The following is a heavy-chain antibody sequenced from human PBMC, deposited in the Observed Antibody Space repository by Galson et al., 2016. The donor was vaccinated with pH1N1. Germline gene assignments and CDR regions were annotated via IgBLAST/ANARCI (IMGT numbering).Heavy chain of an antibody. CDR1: GFTFHDYG. V-gene: IGHV3-9*01. CDR3: AKARTSGSYHFDY. Sequence: SLRLSCAASGFTFHDYGMHWVRQASGKGLEWVSGISWNSGTVDYAESVKGRFTISRDNGKNSLCLQMNSLRAEDTALYYCAKARTSGSYHFDYWGQGALVTVSS. D-gene: IGHD6-19*01. J-gene: IGHJ4*02. CDR2: ISWNSGTV.